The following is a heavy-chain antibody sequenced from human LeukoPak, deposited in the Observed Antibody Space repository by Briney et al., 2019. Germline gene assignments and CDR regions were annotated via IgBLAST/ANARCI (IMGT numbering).Heavy chain of an antibody. Sequence: SETLSLTCTVSGYSISSGSYWGWIRQPPGKGLEWIGSIYHSGSTYYNPSLRSRVTISVDTSKNQFSLKLSSVTAADTAVYYCARGDGGSSWYSLAFDIWGQGTMVTVSS. CDR1: GYSISSGSY. J-gene: IGHJ3*02. V-gene: IGHV4-38-2*02. D-gene: IGHD6-13*01. CDR3: ARGDGGSSWYSLAFDI. CDR2: IYHSGST.